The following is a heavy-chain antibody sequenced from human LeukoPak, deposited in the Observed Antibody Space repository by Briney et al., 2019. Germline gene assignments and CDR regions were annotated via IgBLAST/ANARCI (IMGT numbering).Heavy chain of an antibody. CDR3: AKGLFDSSGYSEHFDY. CDR2: IRTSGDST. J-gene: IGHJ4*02. V-gene: IGHV3-23*01. CDR1: GFSFSSYD. D-gene: IGHD3-22*01. Sequence: GGSLRLSCAASGFSFSSYDMSWVRQAPGRGLEWVSGIRTSGDSTYYADSVKGRFTISRDNSRDTLNLQMNSLRAEDTAVYYCAKGLFDSSGYSEHFDYWGQGTQVTVSS.